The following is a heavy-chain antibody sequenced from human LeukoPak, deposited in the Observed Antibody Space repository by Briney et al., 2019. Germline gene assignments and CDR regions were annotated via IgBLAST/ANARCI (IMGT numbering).Heavy chain of an antibody. CDR1: GGSISSYY. Sequence: SETLSLTCTVSGGSISSYYWSWIRQPAGKGLEWIGRIYTSGSTNYNPSLKSRVTMSVDTSKNQFSLKLSSVTAADTAVYYCAKHIVVGPGCKKKNWFDPRGQGTLVTVSS. CDR3: AKHIVVGPGCKKKNWFDP. CDR2: IYTSGST. V-gene: IGHV4-4*07. J-gene: IGHJ5*02. D-gene: IGHD2-2*01.